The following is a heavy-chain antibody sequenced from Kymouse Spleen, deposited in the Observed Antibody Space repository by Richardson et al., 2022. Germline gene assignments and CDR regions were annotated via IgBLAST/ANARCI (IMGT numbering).Heavy chain of an antibody. J-gene: IGHJ3*02. CDR1: GFTFSNAW. CDR3: VHNWNYGGFDI. Sequence: EVQLVESGGGLVKPGGSLRLSCAASGFTFSNAWMSWVRQAPGKGLEWVGRIKSKTDGGTTDYAAPVKGRFTISRDDSKNTLYLQMNSLKTEDTAVYYCVHNWNYGGFDIWGQGTMVTVSS. CDR2: IKSKTDGGTT. V-gene: IGHV3-15*01. D-gene: IGHD1-7*01.